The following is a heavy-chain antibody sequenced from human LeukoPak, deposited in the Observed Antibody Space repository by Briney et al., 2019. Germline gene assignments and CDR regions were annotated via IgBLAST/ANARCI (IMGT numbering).Heavy chain of an antibody. J-gene: IGHJ4*02. V-gene: IGHV1-18*01. Sequence: GASVKVSCKASGYTFTSYGISWVRQAPGQGLEWMGWISAYNGNTNYAQKLQGRVTMTTDTSTSTAYMELRSLRSDNTAVYYCARSIVATIVASSLDYWGQGTLVTVSS. CDR1: GYTFTSYG. CDR2: ISAYNGNT. CDR3: ARSIVATIVASSLDY. D-gene: IGHD5-12*01.